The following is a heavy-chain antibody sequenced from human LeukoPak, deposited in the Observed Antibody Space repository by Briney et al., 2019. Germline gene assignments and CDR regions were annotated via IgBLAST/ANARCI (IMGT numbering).Heavy chain of an antibody. J-gene: IGHJ4*02. CDR1: GGSISSGSYY. D-gene: IGHD6-19*01. CDR3: ARSSLAVYFDY. V-gene: IGHV4-61*09. Sequence: SETLSLTCTVSGGSISSGSYYWNWIRQPAGKRLEWLGNIFTRGTTNYHASLESRLTISLDTARNQFSLYLTSVTAADTAMYFCARSSLAVYFDYWGQGTLVTASS. CDR2: IFTRGTT.